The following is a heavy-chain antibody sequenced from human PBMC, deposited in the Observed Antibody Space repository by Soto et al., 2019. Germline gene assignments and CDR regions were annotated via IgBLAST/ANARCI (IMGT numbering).Heavy chain of an antibody. CDR1: GFTFSMYS. V-gene: IGHV3-7*03. CDR3: ARDQLILPAHDFFYGSDV. J-gene: IGHJ6*02. Sequence: GGSLRLSCEVSGFTFSMYSMTWVRQAPGKGLEWVAKIPQEGGDGHYADSVKGRFTISRDNAKNSVFLQMNNLRAADTAVYYCARDQLILPAHDFFYGSDVWGQGATVTVS. D-gene: IGHD2-21*02. CDR2: IPQEGGDG.